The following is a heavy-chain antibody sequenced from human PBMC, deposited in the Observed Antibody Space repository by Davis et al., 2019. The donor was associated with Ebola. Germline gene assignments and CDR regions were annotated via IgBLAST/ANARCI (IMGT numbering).Heavy chain of an antibody. V-gene: IGHV3-11*06. CDR3: ARGLMGFGELLYRGGYFDY. D-gene: IGHD3-10*01. CDR2: ISSSSSYT. Sequence: GGSLRLSCAASGFTFSDYYMSWIRQAPGKGLEWVSYISSSSSYTNYADSVKGRFTISRDNAKNSLYLQMNSLRAEDTAVYYCARGLMGFGELLYRGGYFDYWGQGTLVTVSS. CDR1: GFTFSDYY. J-gene: IGHJ4*02.